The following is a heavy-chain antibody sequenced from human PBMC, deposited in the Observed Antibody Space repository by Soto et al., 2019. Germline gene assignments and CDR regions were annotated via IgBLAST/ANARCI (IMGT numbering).Heavy chain of an antibody. V-gene: IGHV1-18*01. CDR3: ARLGGNNWNYLEQYYMDV. CDR1: GYTFTSYG. CDR2: ISAYNGNT. Sequence: QVQLVQSGAEVKKPGASVKVSCKASGYTFTSYGISWVRQAPGQGLEWMGWISAYNGNTNYAQKLQGRVTMTTDTSTSTAYMELRSLRPDDTAVYYCARLGGNNWNYLEQYYMDVWGKGTTVTVSS. J-gene: IGHJ6*03. D-gene: IGHD1-7*01.